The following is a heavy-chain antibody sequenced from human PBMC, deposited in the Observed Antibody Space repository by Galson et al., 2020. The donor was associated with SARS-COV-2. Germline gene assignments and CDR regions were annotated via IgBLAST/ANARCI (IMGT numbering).Heavy chain of an antibody. V-gene: IGHV3-21*01. Sequence: GGSLRLSCAASGFTFSSYSMNWVRQAPGKGLEWVSSISSSSSYIYYADSVKGRFTISRDNAKNSLYLQMNSLRAEDTAVYYCARGITLDTADGLYRSYYYYYMDVWGKGTTVTISS. D-gene: IGHD5-18*01. J-gene: IGHJ6*03. CDR1: GFTFSSYS. CDR2: ISSSSSYI. CDR3: ARGITLDTADGLYRSYYYYYMDV.